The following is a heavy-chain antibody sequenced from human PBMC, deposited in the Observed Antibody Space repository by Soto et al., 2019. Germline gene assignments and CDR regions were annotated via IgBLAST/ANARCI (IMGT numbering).Heavy chain of an antibody. CDR3: ASATATISPFDY. CDR2: IYYSGST. J-gene: IGHJ4*02. V-gene: IGHV4-61*01. CDR1: GGSVSSGSYY. D-gene: IGHD2-15*01. Sequence: PSETLSLTCTVSGGSVSSGSYYWSWIRQPPGKGLEWIGYIYYSGSTNYNPSLKSRVTISVDTSKNQFSLKLSSVTAADTAVYYCASATATISPFDYWGQGTLVTVSS.